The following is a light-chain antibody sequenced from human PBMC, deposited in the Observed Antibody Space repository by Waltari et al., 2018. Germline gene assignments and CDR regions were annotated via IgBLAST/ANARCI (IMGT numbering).Light chain of an antibody. Sequence: DIVMTQSPDSLAVSLGERATINCKSSQSVLYSSNNKSYLTWYQQKPGQPPRLLIYWSSFRESGVPDRFSGSGSGTDFPLTISSLQAEDVAVYYCQQYYSTPYTFGQGTKLEIK. V-gene: IGKV4-1*01. CDR2: WSS. CDR3: QQYYSTPYT. CDR1: QSVLYSSNNKSY. J-gene: IGKJ2*01.